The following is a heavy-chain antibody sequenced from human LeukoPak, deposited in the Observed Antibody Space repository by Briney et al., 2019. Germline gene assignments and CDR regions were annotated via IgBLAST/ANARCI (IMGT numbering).Heavy chain of an antibody. Sequence: GGSLRLSCAASGFTFSSYSMNWVRQAPGKGLEWVSHITASGTAMFYADSVKGRFTISRDNAKNSLYLQMNSLRAEDTAVYYCAKEPLVVVDPLNFDYWGQGTLVTVSS. CDR1: GFTFSSYS. J-gene: IGHJ4*02. CDR3: AKEPLVVVDPLNFDY. V-gene: IGHV3-48*01. D-gene: IGHD3-22*01. CDR2: ITASGTAM.